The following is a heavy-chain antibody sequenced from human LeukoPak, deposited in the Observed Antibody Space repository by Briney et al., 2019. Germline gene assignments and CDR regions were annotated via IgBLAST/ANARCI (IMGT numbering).Heavy chain of an antibody. D-gene: IGHD5-18*01. CDR1: GVSATSYY. CDR2: INHSGST. J-gene: IGHJ4*02. Sequence: SETLSLTCTVSGVSATSYYWSWIRQPPEKGLEWIGEINHSGSTNYNPSLKSRVTISVDTSKNQFSLNLRSVTAADTAVYYCARGRYSFAYWGQGTLVTVSS. V-gene: IGHV4-34*01. CDR3: ARGRYSFAY.